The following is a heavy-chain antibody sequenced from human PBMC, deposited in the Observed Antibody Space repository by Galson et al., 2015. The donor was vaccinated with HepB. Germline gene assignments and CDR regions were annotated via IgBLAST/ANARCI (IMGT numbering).Heavy chain of an antibody. CDR1: GFTFSSYA. Sequence: SLRLSCAASGFTFSSYAMTWVRQASGKGLEWVSVIDGSGGNIHYADSVKGRFTISRDNSKNTLYLQMNSLRAEDTAIYYCANYQQRASPFDYWGQGALVSVSA. D-gene: IGHD6-25*01. V-gene: IGHV3-23*01. J-gene: IGHJ4*02. CDR2: IDGSGGNI. CDR3: ANYQQRASPFDY.